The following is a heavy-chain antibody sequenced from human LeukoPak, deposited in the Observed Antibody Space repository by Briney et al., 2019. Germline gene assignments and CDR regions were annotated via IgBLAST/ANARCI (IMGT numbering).Heavy chain of an antibody. J-gene: IGHJ3*02. CDR1: GGAITGYY. CDR2: IYYSGST. D-gene: IGHD4-17*01. CDR3: ARSPPDDYGEEGDAFDI. V-gene: IGHV4-59*01. Sequence: PSETLSLTCTVSGGAITGYYWSWIRQPPGKGLEWIGYIYYSGSTNYNPSLKSRVTISVDTSKNQFSLKLSSVTAADTAVYYCARSPPDDYGEEGDAFDIWGQGTMVTVSS.